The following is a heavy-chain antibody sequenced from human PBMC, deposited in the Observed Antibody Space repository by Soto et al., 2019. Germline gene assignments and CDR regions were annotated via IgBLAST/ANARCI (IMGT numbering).Heavy chain of an antibody. Sequence: PSETLSLTCTVSGDSIRGGNYYWGWIRQPPGKGLEWIVSRYDDESTFYNPSLKRRVHVSVDTSKNQFSLKLTSVTAADTAVYYCARGIYFGSSGYYLDCWGQGTLVTVSS. CDR2: RYDDEST. CDR1: GDSIRGGNYY. J-gene: IGHJ4*02. V-gene: IGHV4-39*01. D-gene: IGHD3-22*01. CDR3: ARGIYFGSSGYYLDC.